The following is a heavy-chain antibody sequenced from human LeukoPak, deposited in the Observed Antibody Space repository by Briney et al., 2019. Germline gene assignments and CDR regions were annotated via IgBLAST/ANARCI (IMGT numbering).Heavy chain of an antibody. CDR2: INTNGDNT. CDR1: GFTFSSYA. D-gene: IGHD6-13*01. CDR3: ARGSAAAGPPLAEDDY. Sequence: GSLRLSCAASGFTFSSYAMSWVRPAPGKGLEWVSTINTNGDNTYYADSVKGRFTISRDNSKNSLYLQMNSLRAEDTAVYYCARGSAAAGPPLAEDDYWGQGTLVTVSS. J-gene: IGHJ4*02. V-gene: IGHV3-23*01.